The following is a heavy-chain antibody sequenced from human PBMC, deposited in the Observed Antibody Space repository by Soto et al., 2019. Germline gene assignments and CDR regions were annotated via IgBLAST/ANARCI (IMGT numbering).Heavy chain of an antibody. CDR1: GFTFSSYG. CDR2: ISYDGSNK. CDR3: AKDGYFIITSCQAKSHDALSI. V-gene: IGHV3-30*18. Sequence: GGSLRLSCAASGFTFSSYGMHWVRQAPGKGLEWVAVISYDGSNKYYADSVKGRFTISRDNSKNTLYLQMNSLRAEDTAVYSCAKDGYFIITSCQAKSHDALSIRGRGT. D-gene: IGHD2-2*03. J-gene: IGHJ3*02.